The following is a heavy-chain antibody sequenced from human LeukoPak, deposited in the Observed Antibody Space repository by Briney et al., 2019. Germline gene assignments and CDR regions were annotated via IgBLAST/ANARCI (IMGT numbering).Heavy chain of an antibody. CDR2: ISAYSNNT. CDR3: ARDVGSYSRNLYYFDY. V-gene: IGHV1-18*01. D-gene: IGHD5-18*01. Sequence: ASVKVSCKASGYTFTSYGISWVRQAPGRGLEWMGWISAYSNNTNYAQKFQGRVTMTTDTSTSTAYTELRSLTSDDTGVYYCARDVGSYSRNLYYFDYWGQGTLVTVSS. CDR1: GYTFTSYG. J-gene: IGHJ4*02.